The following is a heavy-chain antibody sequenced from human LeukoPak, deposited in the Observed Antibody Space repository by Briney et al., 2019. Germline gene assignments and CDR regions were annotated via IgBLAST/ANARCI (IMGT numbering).Heavy chain of an antibody. CDR2: IYHSGST. CDR3: ARVVQSTDSSGFYLPEYFQH. CDR1: GYSISSGYY. J-gene: IGHJ1*01. D-gene: IGHD3-22*01. Sequence: SETLSLTCTVSGYSISSGYYWAWIRQPPGKGLEWLGNIYHSGSTYYNPSLKSRVTISVDTSKNQFSLNLRSVTAADTAVYYCARVVQSTDSSGFYLPEYFQHWGQGTLVTVSS. V-gene: IGHV4-38-2*02.